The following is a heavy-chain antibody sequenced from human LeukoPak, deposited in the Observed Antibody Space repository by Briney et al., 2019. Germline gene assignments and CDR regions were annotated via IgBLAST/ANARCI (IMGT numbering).Heavy chain of an antibody. J-gene: IGHJ6*02. CDR1: GFTFSSYA. V-gene: IGHV3-30-3*01. D-gene: IGHD1-26*01. Sequence: PGGSLRLSCAASGFTFSSYAMHWVRQAPGKGLEWVAVISYDGSNKYYADSVKGRFTISRDNSKNTLYLQMNSLRAEDTAVYYCARVRIDDSAPLLSYYYYGMDVWGQGTTVTVSS. CDR3: ARVRIDDSAPLLSYYYYGMDV. CDR2: ISYDGSNK.